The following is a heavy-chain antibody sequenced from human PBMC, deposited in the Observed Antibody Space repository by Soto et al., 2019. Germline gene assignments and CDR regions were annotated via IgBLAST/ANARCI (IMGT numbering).Heavy chain of an antibody. J-gene: IGHJ5*02. V-gene: IGHV3-23*01. D-gene: IGHD2-2*01. CDR2: ISGNGGNT. CDR3: ASGLVGYCSSSSCHAYRFDP. CDR1: GFTFDDYA. Sequence: GGSLRLSCAASGFTFDDYAMHWVRQAPGKGLEWVSGISGNGGNTYYADSVRGRFTISRDNSKNTLYLQMNSLGAEDTALYYCASGLVGYCSSSSCHAYRFDPWGQGTLVTVSS.